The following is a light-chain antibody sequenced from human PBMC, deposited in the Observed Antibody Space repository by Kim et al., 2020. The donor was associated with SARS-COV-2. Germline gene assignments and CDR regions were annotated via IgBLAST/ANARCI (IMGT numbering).Light chain of an antibody. CDR3: GSSSTSGTGV. V-gene: IGLV2-14*03. CDR1: SRDVGAYNH. J-gene: IGLJ2*01. CDR2: DMY. Sequence: GHSITIACTGTSRDVGAYNHGNWYQQHTGKAPRRMIFDMYMRPSGISTRFSGAKSGNTASLTISELQAGDEADCYCGSSSTSGTGVFGGGTQLTVL.